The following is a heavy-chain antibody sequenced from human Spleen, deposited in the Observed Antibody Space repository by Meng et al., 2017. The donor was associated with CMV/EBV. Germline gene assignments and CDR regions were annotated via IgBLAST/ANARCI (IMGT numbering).Heavy chain of an antibody. D-gene: IGHD1-26*01. CDR3: ARDWASGGKGRLDV. CDR1: GGTFSSYA. CDR2: INPNSGGT. J-gene: IGHJ6*02. V-gene: IGHV1-2*02. Sequence: ASVKVSCKASGGTFSSYAISWVRQAPGIGLEWMGWINPNSGGTNYAQNFQGRVTMTRDTSISTVDMELSSLKFDDTAVYYCARDWASGGKGRLDVWGQGTTVTVSS.